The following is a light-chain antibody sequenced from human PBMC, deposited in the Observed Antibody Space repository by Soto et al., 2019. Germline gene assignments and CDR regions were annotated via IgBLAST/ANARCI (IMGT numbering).Light chain of an antibody. J-gene: IGLJ1*01. Sequence: QSVLTQPPSVSGAPGQRVTISCTGSSSNIGRGYDVHWYQQLPGTAPKLLIYGNNNRPSGVPDRFSGSKSGTSASLAITGLQAEDEADYYCQSYDGSLINYVFGTGTKVTVL. CDR2: GNN. CDR3: QSYDGSLINYV. CDR1: SSNIGRGYD. V-gene: IGLV1-40*01.